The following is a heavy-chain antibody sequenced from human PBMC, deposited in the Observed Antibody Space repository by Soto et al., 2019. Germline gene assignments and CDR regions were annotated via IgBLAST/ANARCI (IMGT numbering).Heavy chain of an antibody. CDR2: ISGSGGST. D-gene: IGHD2-15*01. Sequence: GGSLRLSCAASGFTFSSYAMSWVRQAPGKGLEWVSAISGSGGSTYYADSVKGRFTISRDNSKNTLYLQMNSLRAEDTAVYYCAKVEEGVVAATYYYFDYWGQGTLVTVSS. J-gene: IGHJ4*02. CDR3: AKVEEGVVAATYYYFDY. CDR1: GFTFSSYA. V-gene: IGHV3-23*01.